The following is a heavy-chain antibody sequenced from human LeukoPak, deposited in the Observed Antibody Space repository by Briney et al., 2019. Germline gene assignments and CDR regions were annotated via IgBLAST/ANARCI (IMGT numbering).Heavy chain of an antibody. D-gene: IGHD7-27*01. Sequence: NPGGSLRLSCAASGFTFSSYSMKWVRQAPGKGLEWVSSISSSSSYIYYADSVKGRFTISRDNAKNSLYLQMNSLRAEDTAVYYCARKSNWGMGGFDYWGQGTLVTVSS. V-gene: IGHV3-21*01. CDR2: ISSSSSYI. CDR3: ARKSNWGMGGFDY. J-gene: IGHJ4*02. CDR1: GFTFSSYS.